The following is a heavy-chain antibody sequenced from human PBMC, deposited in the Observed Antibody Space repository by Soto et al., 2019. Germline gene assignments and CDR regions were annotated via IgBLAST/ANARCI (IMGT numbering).Heavy chain of an antibody. D-gene: IGHD3-10*01. Sequence: GGSLRLSCAASGFTFSSYGMHWVRQAPGKGLEWVAVISYDGSNKYYADSVKGRFTISRDNSKNTLYLQMNSLRAEDTAVYYCAKDSVQLLWFGELLSPFDYWGQGTLVTVSS. V-gene: IGHV3-30*18. CDR3: AKDSVQLLWFGELLSPFDY. CDR2: ISYDGSNK. CDR1: GFTFSSYG. J-gene: IGHJ4*02.